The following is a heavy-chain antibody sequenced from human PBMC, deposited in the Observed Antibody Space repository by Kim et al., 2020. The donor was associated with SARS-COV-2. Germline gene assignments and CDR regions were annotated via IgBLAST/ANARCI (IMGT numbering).Heavy chain of an antibody. D-gene: IGHD5-12*01. CDR2: IYYSGTT. Sequence: SETLSLTCNVSGDSFSGGGFYWSWIRQPPGQGLEWLGYIYYSGTTYYNPSLKSRIAISLDASLNQFSLMLSSVTAADTAMYYCARDRSGYGLFDYWGRGT. J-gene: IGHJ4*02. CDR3: ARDRSGYGLFDY. CDR1: GDSFSGGGFY. V-gene: IGHV4-31*03.